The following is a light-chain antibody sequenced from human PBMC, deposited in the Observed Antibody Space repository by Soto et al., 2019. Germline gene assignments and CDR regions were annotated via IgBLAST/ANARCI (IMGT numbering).Light chain of an antibody. V-gene: IGKV1-33*01. Sequence: DIQMTQSPSSLSASVGDRVTITCQASQDISNYLNWYQQKPGKATKLLLYDASNLETGVPSRFSGSGSGTDFTFTISTLQPDDIATYYCQQYYNLPTFGQGKRLEIK. CDR2: DAS. CDR1: QDISNY. J-gene: IGKJ5*01. CDR3: QQYYNLPT.